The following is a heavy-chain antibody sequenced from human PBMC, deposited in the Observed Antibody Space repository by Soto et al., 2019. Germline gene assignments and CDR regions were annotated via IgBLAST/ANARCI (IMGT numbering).Heavy chain of an antibody. D-gene: IGHD4-17*01. CDR1: GFTFSSYG. CDR2: IWYDGSNK. CDR3: AREHYGDYPYGMDV. Sequence: GGSLRLSCAASGFTFSSYGMHWVRQAPGKGLEWVAVIWYDGSNKYYADSVKGRFTISRDNSKNTLYLQMNSLRAEDTAVYYCAREHYGDYPYGMDVWGQGTTVTVSS. V-gene: IGHV3-33*01. J-gene: IGHJ6*02.